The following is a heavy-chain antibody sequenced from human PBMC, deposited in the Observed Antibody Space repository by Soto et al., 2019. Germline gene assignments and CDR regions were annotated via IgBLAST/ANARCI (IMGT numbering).Heavy chain of an antibody. CDR1: GFTFSNAW. V-gene: IGHV3-15*01. CDR2: IKSKTDGGTT. D-gene: IGHD2-21*02. Sequence: GGSLRLSCAASGFTFSNAWMSWVRQAPGKGLEWVGRIKSKTDGGTTDYAAPVKGRFTISRDDSKNTLYLQMNSLKTEDTAVYYCTTDRDGLRAFDIWGQGTMVTVSS. J-gene: IGHJ3*02. CDR3: TTDRDGLRAFDI.